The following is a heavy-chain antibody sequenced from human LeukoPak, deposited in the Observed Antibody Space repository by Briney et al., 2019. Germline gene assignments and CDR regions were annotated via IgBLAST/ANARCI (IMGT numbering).Heavy chain of an antibody. J-gene: IGHJ4*02. Sequence: PGGSLRLSCAASGFTFSSSWMTWVRQAPGKRLEWVASIREDGSEKTSVDSVKGRFTISRDNAKNSLYLQMDSLRAEDTAVYYCARGPTNGQAFDYWGQGTLVSVSS. D-gene: IGHD2-8*01. CDR1: GFTFSSSW. V-gene: IGHV3-7*01. CDR3: ARGPTNGQAFDY. CDR2: IREDGSEK.